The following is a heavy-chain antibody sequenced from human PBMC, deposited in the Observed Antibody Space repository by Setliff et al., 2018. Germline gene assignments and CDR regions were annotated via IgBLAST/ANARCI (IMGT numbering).Heavy chain of an antibody. CDR2: ISYDGTIT. D-gene: IGHD2-15*01. J-gene: IGHJ4*02. CDR1: GFTFSSYS. Sequence: PGGSLRLSCAASGFTFSSYSMNWVRQAPGKGLEWVAVISYDGTITHYVDSVKGRFSIARDNSQNTLYLQMNSLSPEDTALYYCASSSGGNYEAYFYSWGQGTLVTVSS. V-gene: IGHV3-30*03. CDR3: ASSSGGNYEAYFYS.